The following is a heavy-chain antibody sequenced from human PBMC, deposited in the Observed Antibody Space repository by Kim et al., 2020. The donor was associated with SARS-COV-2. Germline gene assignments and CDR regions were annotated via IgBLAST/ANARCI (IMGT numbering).Heavy chain of an antibody. CDR2: INPSGGST. V-gene: IGHV1-46*01. CDR1: GYTFTSYY. CDR3: ARGRPRIAAAGAGSRGPYY. Sequence: ASVKVSCKASGYTFTSYYMHWVRQAPGQGLEWMGIINPSGGSTSYAQKFQGRVTMTRDTSTSTVYMELSSLRSEDTAVYYCARGRPRIAAAGAGSRGPYYWGQGKLLTVSS. D-gene: IGHD6-13*01. J-gene: IGHJ4*02.